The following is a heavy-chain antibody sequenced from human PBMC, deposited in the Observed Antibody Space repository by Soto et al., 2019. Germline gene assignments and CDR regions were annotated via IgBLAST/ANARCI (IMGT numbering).Heavy chain of an antibody. CDR3: ARSGSGSGWL. Sequence: TSETLSLTCTVSGGSVSSGHFYWSWIRQPPGKGLEWIGYIYYSGSTKYNPSLRSRVTILVDTSKNQFSLKLTSVTAADTAVYYCARSGSGSGWLGGQGTLVTVYS. J-gene: IGHJ4*02. CDR2: IYYSGST. CDR1: GGSVSSGHFY. D-gene: IGHD6-19*01. V-gene: IGHV4-61*01.